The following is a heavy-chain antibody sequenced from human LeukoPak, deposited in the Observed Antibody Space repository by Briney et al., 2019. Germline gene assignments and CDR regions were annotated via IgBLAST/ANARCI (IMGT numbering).Heavy chain of an antibody. CDR2: IRYDERNK. CDR3: ARNRYNWNYGGGRDYYYMDV. V-gene: IGHV3-30*02. CDR1: GFTFSSYA. Sequence: PGGSLRLSCEASGFTFSSYAMHWVRQAPGKGLEWVAFIRYDERNKYYSDSVKGRFTISRDNSKNTLYLQMNSLRAEDTAVYYCARNRYNWNYGGGRDYYYMDVWGKGTTVTVSS. D-gene: IGHD1-7*01. J-gene: IGHJ6*03.